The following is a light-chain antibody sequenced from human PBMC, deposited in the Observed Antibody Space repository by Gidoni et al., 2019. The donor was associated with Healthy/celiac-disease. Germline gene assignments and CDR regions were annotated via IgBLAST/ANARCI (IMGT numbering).Light chain of an antibody. V-gene: IGKV1-39*01. J-gene: IGKJ1*01. Sequence: DIQMTQSPSSLSASVGDRVTITCRASQSISSYLNWYQQKPGKAPELLIYAASSLQSGVPSRFSGSGSGTDFTRTISSMQPEDFATYYCQQSYSTPVTFGQGTKVEIK. CDR1: QSISSY. CDR3: QQSYSTPVT. CDR2: AAS.